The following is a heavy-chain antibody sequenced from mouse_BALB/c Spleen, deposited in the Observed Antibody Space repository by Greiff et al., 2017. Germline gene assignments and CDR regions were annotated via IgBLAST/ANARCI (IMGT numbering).Heavy chain of an antibody. CDR3: ARGTRLTWFAY. Sequence: EVKVVESGGGLVKPGGSLKLSCAASGFTFSDYYMYWVRQTPEKRLEWVATISDGGSYTYYPDSVKGRFTISRDNAKNNLYLQMSSLKSEDTAMYYCARGTRLTWFAYWGQGTLVTVSA. CDR2: ISDGGSYT. J-gene: IGHJ3*01. V-gene: IGHV5-4*02. CDR1: GFTFSDYY.